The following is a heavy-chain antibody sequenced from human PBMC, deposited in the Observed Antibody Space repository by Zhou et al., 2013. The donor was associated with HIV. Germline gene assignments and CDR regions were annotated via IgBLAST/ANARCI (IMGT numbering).Heavy chain of an antibody. Sequence: QVQLVQSAAEVKKPGSSVRVSCRVSGDTFRSSYAINWVRQAPGQGLEWMGNIIPLFGTTNYAQTFQGRVTITADESTNTAYMDLSSLRYEDTALYYCVREGIPGTGSTFDGWGQGTLVTISS. V-gene: IGHV1-69*15. D-gene: IGHD1-1*01. CDR2: IIPLFGTT. CDR1: GDTFRSSYA. J-gene: IGHJ4*02. CDR3: VREGIPGTGSTFDG.